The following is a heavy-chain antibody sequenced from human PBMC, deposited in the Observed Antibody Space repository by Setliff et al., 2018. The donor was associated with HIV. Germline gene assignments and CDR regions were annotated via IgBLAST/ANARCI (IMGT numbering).Heavy chain of an antibody. V-gene: IGHV4-4*08. CDR2: IYTSGST. CDR1: GGYMSGYY. D-gene: IGHD3-16*01. J-gene: IGHJ6*03. Sequence: LSLTCTVSGGYMSGYYWSWIRQPPGKGLEWIGYIYTSGSTNYNPSLKSRVTISVDTSKNQFSLKLSSVTAADTAVYYCASTPQGAGYYYYMDVWGKGTTVTVSS. CDR3: ASTPQGAGYYYYMDV.